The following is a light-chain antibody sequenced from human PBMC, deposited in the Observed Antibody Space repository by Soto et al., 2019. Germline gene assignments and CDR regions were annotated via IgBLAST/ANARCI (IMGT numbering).Light chain of an antibody. CDR3: NSYTSRSTYV. V-gene: IGLV2-14*03. Sequence: QSALTQPASVSGSPGQSITISCTGTSSDVGGYNYVSWYQQHPGKAPKLMIYDVSSRPSGVSNRFSGSKSGNTASLTISGLQAEDEADYYCNSYTSRSTYVFGTGTKVTVL. CDR1: SSDVGGYNY. J-gene: IGLJ1*01. CDR2: DVS.